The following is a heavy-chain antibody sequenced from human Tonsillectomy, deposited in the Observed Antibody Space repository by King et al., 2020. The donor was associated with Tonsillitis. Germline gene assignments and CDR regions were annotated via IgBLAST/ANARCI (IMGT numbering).Heavy chain of an antibody. CDR2: IKQDGSEK. Sequence: VQLVESGGGLVQPGGSLRLSCAASGFTFSSYWMSWVRQAPGKGLEWVANIKQDGSEKYYVDSVKGRFTISRDNAKNSLYLQMNSLRAEDTAVYYCARGVRSSWYYFYYYYGMDVWGQGTTVTVSS. V-gene: IGHV3-7*01. CDR1: GFTFSSYW. J-gene: IGHJ6*02. D-gene: IGHD6-13*01. CDR3: ARGVRSSWYYFYYYYGMDV.